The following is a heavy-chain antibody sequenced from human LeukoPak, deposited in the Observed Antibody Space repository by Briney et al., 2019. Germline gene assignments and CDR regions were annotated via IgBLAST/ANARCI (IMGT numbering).Heavy chain of an antibody. CDR2: ISGSGGGT. CDR1: GFTFSSYA. CDR3: AKDYYYDSSGYNWFDP. D-gene: IGHD3-22*01. J-gene: IGHJ5*02. V-gene: IGHV3-23*01. Sequence: GGSLRLSCAASGFTFSSYAMSWVRQAPGKGLEWVSAISGSGGGTYYADSVKGRFTISRDNSKNTLYLQLNSLRAEDTAVYYCAKDYYYDSSGYNWFDPWGQGTLVTVSS.